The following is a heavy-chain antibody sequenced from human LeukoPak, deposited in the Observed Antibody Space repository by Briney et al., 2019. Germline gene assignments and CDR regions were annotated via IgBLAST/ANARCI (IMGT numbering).Heavy chain of an antibody. CDR1: GGSISSGDYY. J-gene: IGHJ6*02. CDR2: IYYSGST. CDR3: ARHGSYRYYYYGMDV. D-gene: IGHD3-16*02. V-gene: IGHV4-61*08. Sequence: SETLSLTCTVSGGSISSGDYYWSWIRQPPGKGLEWIGYIYYSGSTNYNPSLKSRVTISVDTSKNQFSLKLSSVTAADTAVYYCARHGSYRYYYYGMDVWGQGTTVTVSS.